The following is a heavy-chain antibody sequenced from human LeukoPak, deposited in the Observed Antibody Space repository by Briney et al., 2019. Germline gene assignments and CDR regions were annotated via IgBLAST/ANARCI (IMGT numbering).Heavy chain of an antibody. CDR3: AKRPSDYGDYVSYFDY. CDR2: ISDDGRRK. D-gene: IGHD4-17*01. Sequence: PGGSLRLSCAASGFIFISYGMHWVRQAPGKGLEWVGVISDDGRRKDYADSVKGRFTISRDNSKDNLYLQMNGLRAEDTAVYYCAKRPSDYGDYVSYFDYWGQGTLVTVSS. J-gene: IGHJ4*02. CDR1: GFIFISYG. V-gene: IGHV3-30*18.